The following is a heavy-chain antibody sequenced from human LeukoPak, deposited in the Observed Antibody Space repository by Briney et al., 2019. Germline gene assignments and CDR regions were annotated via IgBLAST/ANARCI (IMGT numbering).Heavy chain of an antibody. Sequence: GGSLRLSCAASGFTFSSYSMNWVRQAPGKGLQWVSSISSSSSYIYYADSVKGRFTISRDNAKNSLYLQMNSLRAEDTAVYYCARDRAAVAPFDYWGQGTLVTVSS. CDR1: GFTFSSYS. CDR3: ARDRAAVAPFDY. J-gene: IGHJ4*02. D-gene: IGHD6-19*01. V-gene: IGHV3-21*01. CDR2: ISSSSSYI.